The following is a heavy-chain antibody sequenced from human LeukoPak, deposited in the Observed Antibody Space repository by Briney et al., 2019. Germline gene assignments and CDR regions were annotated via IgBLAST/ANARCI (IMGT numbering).Heavy chain of an antibody. CDR3: AKAPDWAASYFDY. CDR2: ISSSSSTI. D-gene: IGHD2-15*01. Sequence: PGGSLRLSCAASGFTFSSYSMNWVRQAPGKGLEWVSYISSSSSTIYYADSVKGRFTISRDNAKNTLYLQMNSLRAEDTAVYYCAKAPDWAASYFDYWGQGTLVTVSS. CDR1: GFTFSSYS. V-gene: IGHV3-48*01. J-gene: IGHJ4*02.